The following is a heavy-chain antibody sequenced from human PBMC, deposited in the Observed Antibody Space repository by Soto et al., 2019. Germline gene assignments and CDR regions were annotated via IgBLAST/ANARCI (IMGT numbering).Heavy chain of an antibody. V-gene: IGHV4-30-4*01. Sequence: SETLSLTCTVSGGSIRSSDYYWTWIRQPPGKGLEWIGYIDYSGSAYYNPSLKSRLTLSVDTSKNQFSLTLQSMTVADTAVYFCARELNGYSYGPGEVYWGQGALVTVSS. J-gene: IGHJ4*02. CDR3: ARELNGYSYGPGEVY. CDR2: IDYSGSA. D-gene: IGHD5-18*01. CDR1: GGSIRSSDYY.